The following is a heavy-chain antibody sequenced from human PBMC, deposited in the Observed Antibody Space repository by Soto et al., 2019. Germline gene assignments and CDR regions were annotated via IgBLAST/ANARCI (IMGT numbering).Heavy chain of an antibody. V-gene: IGHV1-3*01. Sequence: QVQLVQSGAEVKKPGASVKVSCKASGYTFTSYAMHWVRQAPGQRLEWMGWINAGNGYTKYSQKFQGRVTITRDTSASTAYMELSSLRSEDTAVYYCATWTWLVPFDYWGQGTLVTVSS. CDR3: ATWTWLVPFDY. D-gene: IGHD6-19*01. J-gene: IGHJ4*02. CDR1: GYTFTSYA. CDR2: INAGNGYT.